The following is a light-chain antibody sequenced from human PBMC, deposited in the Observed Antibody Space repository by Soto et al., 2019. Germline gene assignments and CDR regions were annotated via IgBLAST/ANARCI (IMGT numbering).Light chain of an antibody. CDR1: QTVRNNY. CDR2: DAS. Sequence: EFVFTQSPGTLSLSPGERATLSCRASQTVRNNYLAWYQQKPGQAPRLLIYDASSRATGIPDRFSGGGSGTDFTLTINRLEPEDFAVYYCQQYHNTPITFGQGTRLEIK. J-gene: IGKJ5*01. V-gene: IGKV3-20*01. CDR3: QQYHNTPIT.